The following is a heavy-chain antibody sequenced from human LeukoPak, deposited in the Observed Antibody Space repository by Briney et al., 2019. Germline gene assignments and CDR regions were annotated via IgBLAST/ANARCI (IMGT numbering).Heavy chain of an antibody. CDR3: ARTTAMGTYYFDY. CDR1: GFTFSSYA. V-gene: IGHV3-23*01. CDR2: ISGSGGST. Sequence: GGSLRLSCAASGFTFSSYAMSWVRQAPGKGLEWVSAISGSGGSTYYADSVKGRFTISRDNSKNTLYLQMNSLRAEDTAVYYCARTTAMGTYYFDYWGQGTLVTVSS. J-gene: IGHJ4*02. D-gene: IGHD5-18*01.